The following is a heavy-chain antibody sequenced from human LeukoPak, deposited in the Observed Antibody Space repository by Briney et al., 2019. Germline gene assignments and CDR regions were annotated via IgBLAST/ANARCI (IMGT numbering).Heavy chain of an antibody. CDR1: GYTFTGYY. D-gene: IGHD3-10*01. Sequence: GASVKVSCKASGYTFTGYYMHWVRQAPGQGLEWMRWINPNSGGTNYAQKFQGRVTMTRDTSISTAYMGLSRLRSDDTAVYYCATPYGSGSYPGCWGQGTLVTVSS. J-gene: IGHJ4*02. V-gene: IGHV1-2*02. CDR2: INPNSGGT. CDR3: ATPYGSGSYPGC.